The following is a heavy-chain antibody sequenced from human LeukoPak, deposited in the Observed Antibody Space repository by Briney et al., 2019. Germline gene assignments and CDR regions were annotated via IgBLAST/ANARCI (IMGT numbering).Heavy chain of an antibody. D-gene: IGHD3-3*01. CDR3: ARAKAADFWSGYTHYFDY. Sequence: SETLSLTCAVYGGSFSGYYWSWIRQPPGKGREWIGEINHSGSTNYNPSLKSRVTISVGTSKNQFSLNLSSVPAADTAVYYCARAKAADFWSGYTHYFDYWGQGTLVTVSS. J-gene: IGHJ4*02. CDR1: GGSFSGYY. CDR2: INHSGST. V-gene: IGHV4-34*01.